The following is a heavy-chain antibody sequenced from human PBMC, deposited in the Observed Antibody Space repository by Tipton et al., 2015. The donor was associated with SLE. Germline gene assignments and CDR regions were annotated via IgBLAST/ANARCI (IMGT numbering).Heavy chain of an antibody. J-gene: IGHJ2*01. D-gene: IGHD3-10*01. CDR2: IYYSGST. V-gene: IGHV4-59*01. Sequence: LRLSCTVSGGSISSYYWSWIRQPPGKGLEWVGDIYYSGSTNYNPSPKRRVTISVDTSKNQFSLKLSSVTAADTAVYYCARGGWDRECYFDLWGRGTLVTVSS. CDR3: ARGGWDRECYFDL. CDR1: GGSISSYY.